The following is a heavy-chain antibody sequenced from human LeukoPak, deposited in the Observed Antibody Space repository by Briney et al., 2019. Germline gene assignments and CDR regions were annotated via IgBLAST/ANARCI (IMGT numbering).Heavy chain of an antibody. D-gene: IGHD2-15*01. CDR1: GGSISSSSYY. CDR3: ARGGPLYCSGGSCYPRPEGEYFDY. Sequence: PSEALSLTCTVSGGSISSSSYYWGWIRQPPGKGLEWIGSIYYSGSPYYNPSLKSRVTISVDTSKNQFSLKLSSVTSADTAVYCCARGGPLYCSGGSCYPRPEGEYFDYWGQGTLVTVSS. CDR2: IYYSGSP. J-gene: IGHJ4*02. V-gene: IGHV4-39*07.